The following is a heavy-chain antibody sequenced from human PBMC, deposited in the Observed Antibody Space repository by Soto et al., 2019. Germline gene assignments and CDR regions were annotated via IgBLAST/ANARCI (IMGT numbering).Heavy chain of an antibody. V-gene: IGHV3-15*01. CDR3: TPKITAYSSSDEYFQH. CDR1: GFTFSNAW. Sequence: GGSLRLSCAASGFTFSNAWMSWVRQAPGKGLEWVGRIKSKTDGGTTDYAAPVKGRFTISRDDSKNTLYLQMNSLKTEDTAVYYCTPKITAYSSSDEYFQHWGQGTLVTVSS. J-gene: IGHJ1*01. D-gene: IGHD6-13*01. CDR2: IKSKTDGGTT.